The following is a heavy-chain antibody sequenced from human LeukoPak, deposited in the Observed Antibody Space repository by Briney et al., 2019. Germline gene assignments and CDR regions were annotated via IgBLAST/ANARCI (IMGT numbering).Heavy chain of an antibody. J-gene: IGHJ4*02. CDR1: GFTFSSYS. D-gene: IGHD5-12*01. Sequence: GGSLRLSCAASGFTFSSYSMNWVRQAPGKGLEWVSSISSSSSYIYCADSVKGRFTISRDNAKNSLYLQMNSLRAEDTAVYYCARVSGYVSDYWGQGTLVTVSS. V-gene: IGHV3-21*01. CDR3: ARVSGYVSDY. CDR2: ISSSSSYI.